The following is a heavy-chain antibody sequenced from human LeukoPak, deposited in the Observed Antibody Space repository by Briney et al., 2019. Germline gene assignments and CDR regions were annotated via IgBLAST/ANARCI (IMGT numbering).Heavy chain of an antibody. Sequence: SETLSLTCTVSGYSISSGYYWGWIRQPPGKGLEWIGSIYHSGSTYYNPSLKSRVTISVDTSKNQFSLKLSSVTAADTAVYYCMSQPYYDFWSGLTGAFDIWGQGTMVTVSS. CDR3: MSQPYYDFWSGLTGAFDI. D-gene: IGHD3-3*01. CDR2: IYHSGST. V-gene: IGHV4-38-2*02. J-gene: IGHJ3*02. CDR1: GYSISSGYY.